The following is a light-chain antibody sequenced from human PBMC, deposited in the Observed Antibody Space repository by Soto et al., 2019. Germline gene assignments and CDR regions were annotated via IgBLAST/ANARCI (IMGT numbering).Light chain of an antibody. J-gene: IGKJ3*01. CDR3: QYCDYLPL. Sequence: DIQMTQSPSSLSASVGDRVTITCQASHDISNYLNWYQHKPGKAPKLLIYGASNLETGVPSRFSGSGSATDFTFTISSLQPEDIATYYCQYCDYLPLFGPGTTVDLK. CDR1: HDISNY. V-gene: IGKV1-33*01. CDR2: GAS.